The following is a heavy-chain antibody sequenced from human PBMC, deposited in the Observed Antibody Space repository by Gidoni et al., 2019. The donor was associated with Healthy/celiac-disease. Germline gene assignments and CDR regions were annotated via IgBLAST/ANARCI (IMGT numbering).Heavy chain of an antibody. Sequence: QVQLVASGGGVVQPGRSLRLSCAASGFTFSSYALHWVRQAPGKGLEWVAVISYDGSNKYYADSVKGRFTISRDNSKNTLYLQMNSLRAEDTAVYYCARDQGIVLMVYAYDYWGQGTLVTVSS. CDR3: ARDQGIVLMVYAYDY. V-gene: IGHV3-30*04. CDR2: ISYDGSNK. D-gene: IGHD2-8*01. J-gene: IGHJ4*02. CDR1: GFTFSSYA.